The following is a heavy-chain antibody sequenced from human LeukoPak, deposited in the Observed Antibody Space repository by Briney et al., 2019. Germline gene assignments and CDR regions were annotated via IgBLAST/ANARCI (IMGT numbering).Heavy chain of an antibody. CDR3: ARDQYDTWSRRGNFDS. V-gene: IGHV3-7*03. CDR2: IKLDGSEK. Sequence: GGSLRLSCVASGFTFGKYWMSWVRQAPGKGLEWVANIKLDGSEKNYVDSVKGRFTISRDNTKNSLYLQVNSLRVEDTAVFYCARDQYDTWSRRGNFDSWGQGTLVIVSS. CDR1: GFTFGKYW. D-gene: IGHD3-3*01. J-gene: IGHJ4*02.